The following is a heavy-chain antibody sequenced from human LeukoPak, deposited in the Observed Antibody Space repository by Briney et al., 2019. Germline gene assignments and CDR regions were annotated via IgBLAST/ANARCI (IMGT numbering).Heavy chain of an antibody. V-gene: IGHV4-59*01. D-gene: IGHD2-2*01. J-gene: IGHJ6*02. CDR2: IYYSGST. CDR1: GGSISSYY. Sequence: SETLSLTCTVSGGSISSYYWSWIRQPPGKGLEWIGYIYYSGSTNYNPSLKSRVTISVDTSKNQFSLKLSSVTAADTAVYYCARDRLYCSSTSCYAYYYGMDVWGQGTTVTVSS. CDR3: ARDRLYCSSTSCYAYYYGMDV.